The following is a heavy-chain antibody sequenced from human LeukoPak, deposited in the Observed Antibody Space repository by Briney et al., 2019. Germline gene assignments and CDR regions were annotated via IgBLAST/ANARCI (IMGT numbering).Heavy chain of an antibody. CDR1: GGSFSGYY. D-gene: IGHD3-10*01. Sequence: PSETLSLTCAVYGGSFSGYYWSWIRQPPGKGLEWIGEINHSGSTNYNPSLKSRVTISVDTSKNQFSLKLSSVTAADTAVYYCARHTMVRGVIRGTGGNWFDPWGQGTLVTVSS. CDR2: INHSGST. CDR3: ARHTMVRGVIRGTGGNWFDP. V-gene: IGHV4-34*01. J-gene: IGHJ5*02.